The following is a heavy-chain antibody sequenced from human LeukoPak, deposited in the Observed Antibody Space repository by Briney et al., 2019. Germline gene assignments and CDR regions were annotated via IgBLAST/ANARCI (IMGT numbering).Heavy chain of an antibody. CDR3: AREINYYGSGSPIDY. CDR2: ISYDGSNK. CDR1: GFTFSSYA. V-gene: IGHV3-30-3*01. J-gene: IGHJ4*02. D-gene: IGHD3-10*01. Sequence: GGSLRLSCAASGFTFSSYAMHWVRQAPGKGLEWVAVISYDGSNKYYADSVKGRFTISRDNSKNTLYLQMNSLRAEDTAVYYCAREINYYGSGSPIDYWGQGTLVTVSS.